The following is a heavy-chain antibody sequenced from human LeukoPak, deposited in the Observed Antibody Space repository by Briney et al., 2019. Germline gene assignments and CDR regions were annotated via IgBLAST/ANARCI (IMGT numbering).Heavy chain of an antibody. CDR3: AAASSSTSAGYFQD. J-gene: IGHJ1*01. CDR2: IYPGDSET. CDR1: GYIFTTYW. Sequence: GESLKISCEGSGYIFTTYWIGWVRRMPGKGLEWMGAIYPGDSETTYSPSFQGQDTISVDKSIRTAYLQWSSLKASDSAIYYCAAASSSTSAGYFQDWGQGTLVTVSS. D-gene: IGHD2-2*01. V-gene: IGHV5-51*01.